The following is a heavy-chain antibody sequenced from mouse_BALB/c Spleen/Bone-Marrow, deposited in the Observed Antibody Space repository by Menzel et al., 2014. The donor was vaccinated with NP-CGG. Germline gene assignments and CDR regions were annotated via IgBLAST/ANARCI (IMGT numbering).Heavy chain of an antibody. Sequence: VKVVESGPGLVAPSQSLSITCTVSGFSLTGFGISWIRQPPGKGLEWLGMIWGDGTTDYNSALKSRLSINKDNSKSQVFLKMNSLQAGDTARYYCAREKYGNYYAMDYWGQGTPVTVSS. V-gene: IGHV2-6-7*01. D-gene: IGHD2-10*02. CDR3: AREKYGNYYAMDY. J-gene: IGHJ4*01. CDR2: IWGDGTT. CDR1: GFSLTGFG.